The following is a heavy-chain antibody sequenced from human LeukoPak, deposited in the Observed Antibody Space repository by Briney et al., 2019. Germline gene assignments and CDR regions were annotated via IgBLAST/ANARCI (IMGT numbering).Heavy chain of an antibody. Sequence: SETQSLTCTVSGGSISSYYWSWIRQPPGKGLEWIGYIYYSGSTNYNPSLKSRVTISVDTSKNQFSLKLSSVTAADTAVYYCARDSPFDPWGQGTLVTVSS. CDR2: IYYSGST. CDR1: GGSISSYY. J-gene: IGHJ5*02. V-gene: IGHV4-59*01. CDR3: ARDSPFDP.